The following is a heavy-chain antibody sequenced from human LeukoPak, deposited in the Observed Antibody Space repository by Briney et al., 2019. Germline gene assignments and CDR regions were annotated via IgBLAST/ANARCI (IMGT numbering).Heavy chain of an antibody. J-gene: IGHJ4*02. CDR1: GYTFTGYY. CDR3: ASLFGDYYGSGSYIDY. V-gene: IGHV1-2*02. D-gene: IGHD3-10*01. Sequence: ASVKVSCKASGYTFTGYYMHWVRQAPGQGLEWMGWINPNSGGTNYAQKFQGRVTMTRDTSISTAYMELGRLRSDDTAVYYCASLFGDYYGSGSYIDYWGQGTLVTVSS. CDR2: INPNSGGT.